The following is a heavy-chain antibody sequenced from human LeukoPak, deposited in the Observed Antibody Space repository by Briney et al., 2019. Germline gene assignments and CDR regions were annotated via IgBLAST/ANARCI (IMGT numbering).Heavy chain of an antibody. CDR1: GGSISSSSYY. D-gene: IGHD3-16*02. CDR2: IYYSGST. CDR3: ARRDYVWGSYRPFDY. Sequence: SETLSLTCTVSGGSISSSSYYWGWIRQPPGKGLEWIGSIYYSGSTYYNPSLKSRVTISVDTSKNQFSLKLSSVTAADTAVYYCARRDYVWGSYRPFDYWGQGTLVTVSS. V-gene: IGHV4-39*01. J-gene: IGHJ4*02.